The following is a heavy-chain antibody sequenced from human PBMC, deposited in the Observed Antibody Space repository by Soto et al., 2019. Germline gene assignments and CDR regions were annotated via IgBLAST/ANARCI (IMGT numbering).Heavy chain of an antibody. CDR1: GGTFSSYA. J-gene: IGHJ4*02. Sequence: ASVKVSFKASGGTFSSYAISWVRQAPGQGLEWMGGIIPIFGTANYAQKFQGRVTITADESTSTAYMELSSLRSEDTAVYYCARERGYSSGLDYWGQGTLVTVSS. D-gene: IGHD5-18*01. CDR2: IIPIFGTA. CDR3: ARERGYSSGLDY. V-gene: IGHV1-69*13.